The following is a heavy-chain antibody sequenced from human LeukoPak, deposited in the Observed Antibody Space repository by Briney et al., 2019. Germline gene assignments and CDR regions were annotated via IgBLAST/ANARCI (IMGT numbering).Heavy chain of an antibody. CDR2: IYTSGST. Sequence: PSETLSLTCTVSGGSISSYYWSWIRQPAGKGLERIGRIYTSGSTNYNPSLKSRVTMSVDTSKNQFSLKLSSVTAADTAVYYCARDGYDILTRYYFDYWGQGTLVTVSS. CDR3: ARDGYDILTRYYFDY. V-gene: IGHV4-4*07. D-gene: IGHD3-9*01. CDR1: GGSISSYY. J-gene: IGHJ4*02.